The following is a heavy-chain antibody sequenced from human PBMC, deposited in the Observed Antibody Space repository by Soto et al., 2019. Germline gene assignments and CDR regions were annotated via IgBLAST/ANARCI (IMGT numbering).Heavy chain of an antibody. CDR2: ISYDGSNK. V-gene: IGHV3-30*18. CDR1: GFTFSSYG. D-gene: IGHD3-10*01. Sequence: GGSLRLSCAASGFTFSSYGMHWVRQAPGKGLEWVAVISYDGSNKYYADSVKGRFTISRDNSKNTLYLQMNSLRAEDTAVYYYAKDGFLSGSNYYYGMDVWGQGTTVTVSS. CDR3: AKDGFLSGSNYYYGMDV. J-gene: IGHJ6*02.